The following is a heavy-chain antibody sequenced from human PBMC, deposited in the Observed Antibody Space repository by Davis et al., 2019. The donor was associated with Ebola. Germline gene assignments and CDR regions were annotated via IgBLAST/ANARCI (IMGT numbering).Heavy chain of an antibody. CDR1: GGSISSSSYY. CDR2: IYYSGST. CDR3: ARIFSGGYYSFDL. V-gene: IGHV4-39*07. J-gene: IGHJ4*02. Sequence: MPSETLSLTCTVSGGSISSSSYYWGWIRQPPGKGLEWIGSIYYSGSTYYNPSLKRRVTISVETSKSQFSLNLRSVRAADTAVYYCARIFSGGYYSFDLWGQGTLVSVSS. D-gene: IGHD3-22*01.